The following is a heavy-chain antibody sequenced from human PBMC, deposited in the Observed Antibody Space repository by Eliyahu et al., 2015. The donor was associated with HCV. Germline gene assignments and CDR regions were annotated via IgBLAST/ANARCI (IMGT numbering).Heavy chain of an antibody. CDR2: IKQDGSDK. J-gene: IGHJ4*02. CDR1: GFTFSNYW. V-gene: IGHV3-7*01. Sequence: EVQLVESGGGLVQPGGSLRLSCAASGFTFSNYWMSWVRQAPGKGLEWVASIKQDGSDKYYVDSVKGRFTISRDNAKNSLYLQMNSLRAEDTAVYYCARGGGVADYWGQGTLVTVSS. CDR3: ARGGGVADY. D-gene: IGHD3-16*01.